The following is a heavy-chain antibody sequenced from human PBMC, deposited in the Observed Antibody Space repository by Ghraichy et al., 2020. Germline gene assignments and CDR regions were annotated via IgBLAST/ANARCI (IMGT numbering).Heavy chain of an antibody. Sequence: LSLTCAASGFTFSSYNMNWVRQAPGKGLEWVSFISSSRTNIYYADSVKGRFTVSRDNAKNSLYLQMNSLRAEDTAIYYCARVVSHYYGSGSYPYDYWGQGTLVTDSS. J-gene: IGHJ4*02. CDR2: ISSSRTNI. CDR3: ARVVSHYYGSGSYPYDY. V-gene: IGHV3-48*01. CDR1: GFTFSSYN. D-gene: IGHD3-10*01.